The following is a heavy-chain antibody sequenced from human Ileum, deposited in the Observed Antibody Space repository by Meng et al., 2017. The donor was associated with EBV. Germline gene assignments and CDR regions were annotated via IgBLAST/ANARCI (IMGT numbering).Heavy chain of an antibody. Sequence: QVQLQESGPVPVKPSQTLSLTCTVSGGSISSSNYYWSWIRQPPGKGLEWSGHIYNSGSTYYNPSLKSRITISVDTSKNQFSLKLSSVTAADTAVYYCARGQKGYFDLWGRGTLVTVAS. CDR1: GGSISSSNYY. CDR3: ARGQKGYFDL. J-gene: IGHJ2*01. V-gene: IGHV4-30-4*01. CDR2: IYNSGST.